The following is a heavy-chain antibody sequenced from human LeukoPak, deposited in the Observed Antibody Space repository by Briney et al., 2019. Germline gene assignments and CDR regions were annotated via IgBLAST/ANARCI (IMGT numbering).Heavy chain of an antibody. J-gene: IGHJ1*01. Sequence: PSETLSLTCTVSGDSIGSSNYYWGWIRQPPGKGLEWIGSIYYTGSTYYNPSLKSRVTISVDTSKNQFSLKLSSVTAADTAVYYCARGRTRYCSSTSCPFQHWGQGTLVTVSS. D-gene: IGHD2-2*01. CDR3: ARGRTRYCSSTSCPFQH. V-gene: IGHV4-39*01. CDR2: IYYTGST. CDR1: GDSIGSSNYY.